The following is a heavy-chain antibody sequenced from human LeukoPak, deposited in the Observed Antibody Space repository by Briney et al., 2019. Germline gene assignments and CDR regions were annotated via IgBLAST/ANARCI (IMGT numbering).Heavy chain of an antibody. CDR1: GFTFSSYS. Sequence: TGESLRLSCAASGFTFSSYSMNWVSQAPGKGLEWVSSISSSSSYIYYADSVKGRFTISRDNAKNSLYLQMNSLRAEDTAVYYCARDSIGGYDSSGYVYWGQGTLVTVSS. J-gene: IGHJ4*02. CDR2: ISSSSSYI. V-gene: IGHV3-21*01. CDR3: ARDSIGGYDSSGYVY. D-gene: IGHD3-22*01.